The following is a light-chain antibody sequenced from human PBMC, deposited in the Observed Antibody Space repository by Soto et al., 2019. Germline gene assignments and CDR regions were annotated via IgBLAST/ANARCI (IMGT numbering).Light chain of an antibody. J-gene: IGKJ2*01. CDR1: QSVRSTY. CDR2: AVS. Sequence: VLTQSPGPLSLSPGERATLSCRAGQSVRSTYLAWYQQKPGQAPRLLIYAVSNRATGIPDRFSGSGSGIDFTLTISRLAPEDSAVYYCQYYDNSPMYIFGQGTKLEIK. V-gene: IGKV3-20*01. CDR3: QYYDNSPMYI.